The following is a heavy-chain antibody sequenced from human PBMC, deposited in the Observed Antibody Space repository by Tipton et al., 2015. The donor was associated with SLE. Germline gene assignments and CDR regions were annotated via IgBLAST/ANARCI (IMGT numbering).Heavy chain of an antibody. V-gene: IGHV3-74*01. D-gene: IGHD1-26*01. Sequence: SLRLSCAASGFTFSSYWMHWVRQAPGKGLVWVSRINSDGSSTNYADSVKGRFTISRDNAKNTLYLQMNSLRAEDTAVYYCAKDSWGLGDDALDMWGQGTMVTVSS. J-gene: IGHJ3*02. CDR2: INSDGSST. CDR3: AKDSWGLGDDALDM. CDR1: GFTFSSYW.